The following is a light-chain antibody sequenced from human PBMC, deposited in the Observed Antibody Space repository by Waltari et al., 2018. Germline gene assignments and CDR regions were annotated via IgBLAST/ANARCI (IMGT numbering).Light chain of an antibody. J-gene: IGLJ3*02. CDR3: AAWDDSLKVWV. V-gene: IGLV1-44*01. CDR2: INN. Sequence: ISCSGTNSNIGNNPVSWYQQLPGTAPKLLIFINNQRPSGVPDRFSASKSGTSASLAISGLQSDDEADYYCAAWDDSLKVWVFGGGTKVTVL. CDR1: NSNIGNNP.